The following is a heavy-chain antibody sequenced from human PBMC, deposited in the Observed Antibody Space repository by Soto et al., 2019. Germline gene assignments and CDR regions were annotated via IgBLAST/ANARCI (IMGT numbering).Heavy chain of an antibody. V-gene: IGHV3-23*01. CDR2: ITRNGEPT. CDR3: GKRGGGDHGY. Sequence: EVQLLESGGGLAQPGGSLRLSCAASGFTFSSSDMSWVRQAPGKGLEWVSSITRNGEPTEYADSVKGRFTISRDNSKNPIPPPKNNLGAGDTGLLFWGKRGGGDHGYWGQGTLVAVSS. J-gene: IGHJ4*02. CDR1: GFTFSSSD. D-gene: IGHD2-21*02.